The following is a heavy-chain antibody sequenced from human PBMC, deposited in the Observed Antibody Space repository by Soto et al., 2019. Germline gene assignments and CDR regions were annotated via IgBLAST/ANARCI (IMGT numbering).Heavy chain of an antibody. J-gene: IGHJ5*02. CDR1: GYTFTSYA. CDR3: ARVRSSSGWGDWFDP. CDR2: INAGNGNT. V-gene: IGHV1-3*01. Sequence: ASVKVSCKASGYTFTSYAMHWLRQAPGQRLEWMGWINAGNGNTKYSQKFQGRVTITRDTSASTAYMELSSLRSEDTAVYYCARVRSSSGWGDWFDPWGQGTLVTVSS. D-gene: IGHD6-19*01.